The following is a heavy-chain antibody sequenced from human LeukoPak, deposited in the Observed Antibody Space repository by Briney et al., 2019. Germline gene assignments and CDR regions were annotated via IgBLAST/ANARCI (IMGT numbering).Heavy chain of an antibody. CDR1: GYTFTSYG. D-gene: IGHD4-17*01. Sequence: ASVKVSCKASGYTFTSYGISWVRPAPGQGLEWMGWISAYNGNTNYAQKLQGRVTMTTDTSTSTAYMELRSLRSDDTAVYYCARFPTVTTGGYYFDYWGQGTLVTVSS. CDR3: ARFPTVTTGGYYFDY. J-gene: IGHJ4*02. V-gene: IGHV1-18*01. CDR2: ISAYNGNT.